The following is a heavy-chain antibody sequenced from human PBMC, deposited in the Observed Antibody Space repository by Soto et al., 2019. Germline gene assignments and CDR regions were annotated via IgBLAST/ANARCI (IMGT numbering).Heavy chain of an antibody. CDR1: GDTFSSYA. D-gene: IGHD3-22*01. J-gene: IGHJ3*02. V-gene: IGHV1-69*13. Sequence: GASVKVSCKASGDTFSSYAISWVRQAPGQGLEWMGGIIFTFGTTNYAQKFQGRLTITADESTSTAYMELSSLRSEDTAVYYCARGLTYYYDSRGYYVPDAFDIWGQGTMVTVSS. CDR3: ARGLTYYYDSRGYYVPDAFDI. CDR2: IIFTFGTT.